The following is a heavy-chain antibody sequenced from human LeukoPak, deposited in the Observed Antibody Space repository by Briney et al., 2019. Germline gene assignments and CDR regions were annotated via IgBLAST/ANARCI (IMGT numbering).Heavy chain of an antibody. Sequence: ASVKVSCKASGYTFTSYDINWVRQATGQGLEWMGWMNPNSGNTGYAQKFQGRVTMTRNTPISTAYMELSSLRSEATAVYYCARADFWSGYDAFDIWGQGTMVTVSS. CDR3: ARADFWSGYDAFDI. CDR2: MNPNSGNT. V-gene: IGHV1-8*01. D-gene: IGHD3-3*01. J-gene: IGHJ3*02. CDR1: GYTFTSYD.